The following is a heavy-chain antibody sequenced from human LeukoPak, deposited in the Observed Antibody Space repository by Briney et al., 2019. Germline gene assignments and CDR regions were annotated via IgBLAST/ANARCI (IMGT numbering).Heavy chain of an antibody. J-gene: IGHJ4*02. Sequence: GGSLRLSCAASGFTFSSYSMNWVRQAPGKGLEWVSSISSSSSYIYYADSVKGRFTISRDNAKNSLYLQMNSLRSEDTAVYYCASAFNYYDSSSYYSYYFDYWGQGTLVTVSS. V-gene: IGHV3-21*01. CDR2: ISSSSSYI. CDR3: ASAFNYYDSSSYYSYYFDY. D-gene: IGHD3-22*01. CDR1: GFTFSSYS.